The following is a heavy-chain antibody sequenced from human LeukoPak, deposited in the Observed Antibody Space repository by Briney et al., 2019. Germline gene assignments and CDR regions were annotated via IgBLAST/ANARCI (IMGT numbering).Heavy chain of an antibody. D-gene: IGHD6-19*01. CDR1: GFTFSNHG. CDR3: ASVAAEYYYGMDV. V-gene: IGHV3-30*03. CDR2: ILYDASSK. J-gene: IGHJ6*02. Sequence: GTSLRLSCAASGFTFSNHGMHWVRQAPGKGLEWVAVILYDASSKYYADSVKGRFTISRDNSKNTLYLQMNSLRAEDAAVYYCASVAAEYYYGMDVWGQGTAVTVSS.